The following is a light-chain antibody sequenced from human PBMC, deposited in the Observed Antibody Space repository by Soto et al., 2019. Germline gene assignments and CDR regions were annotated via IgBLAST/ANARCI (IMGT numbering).Light chain of an antibody. J-gene: IGLJ3*02. V-gene: IGLV1-40*01. CDR1: SSNIGAGYD. CDR2: GNS. CDR3: QSYDSSLSGWV. Sequence: QSVLTQPPSVSGAPGQRVTISCTGSSSNIGAGYDVHWYQQLPGTDPKLLISGNSNRPSGVPDRFSGSKSGTSASLAITGLQPEDEADYYFQSYDSSLSGWVFGGGTKLTVL.